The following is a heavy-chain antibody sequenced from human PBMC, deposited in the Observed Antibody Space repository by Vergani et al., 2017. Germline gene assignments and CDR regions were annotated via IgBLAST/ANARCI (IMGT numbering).Heavy chain of an antibody. CDR1: GFTFNEYW. D-gene: IGHD3/OR15-3a*01. CDR3: ARARKVRFGLVWENWFDP. Sequence: EVELVESGGGLVQPGGSLRLSCAASGFTFNEYWMHWARQVPGKGLVWVSGMNGDGDTINYADSVKGRFTISRNNAKNTLFRQMKSLRAEETAVYYCARARKVRFGLVWENWFDPWGKGTLVTVS. V-gene: IGHV3-74*01. CDR2: MNGDGDTI. J-gene: IGHJ5*02.